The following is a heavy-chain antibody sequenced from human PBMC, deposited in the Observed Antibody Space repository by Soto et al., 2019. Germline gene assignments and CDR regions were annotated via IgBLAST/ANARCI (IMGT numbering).Heavy chain of an antibody. CDR3: ARESQWLIDY. Sequence: QVQLVQSGAEVKKPGASVKVSCKASGYTFTSYDINWVRQATGQGLEWMGWMNHNSGNTGYAQKFQGRVTMTRNTSISTVYMELSRLRSEDTVVYYCARESQWLIDYWGQGTLVTVSS. CDR2: MNHNSGNT. CDR1: GYTFTSYD. D-gene: IGHD6-19*01. V-gene: IGHV1-8*01. J-gene: IGHJ4*02.